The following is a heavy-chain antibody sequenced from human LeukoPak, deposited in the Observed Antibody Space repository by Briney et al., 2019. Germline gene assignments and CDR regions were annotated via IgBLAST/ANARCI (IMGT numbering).Heavy chain of an antibody. CDR2: INPSGGST. J-gene: IGHJ4*02. CDR3: ARSLYSSGWYAY. Sequence: ASVKLSCKASGYTFTSYYMHWVRQAPAQGLEWMGIINPSGGSTSYAQQFQGRVTMTRDTSTSTVYMELSSLRSEDTAVYYCARSLYSSGWYAYWGQGTLVTVSS. D-gene: IGHD6-19*01. V-gene: IGHV1-46*01. CDR1: GYTFTSYY.